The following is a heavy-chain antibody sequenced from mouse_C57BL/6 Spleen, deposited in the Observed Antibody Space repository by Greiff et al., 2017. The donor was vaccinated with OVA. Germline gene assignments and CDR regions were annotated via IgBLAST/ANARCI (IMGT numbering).Heavy chain of an antibody. CDR2: IWTGGGT. CDR1: GFSLTSYA. D-gene: IGHD3-2*02. V-gene: IGHV2-9-1*01. J-gene: IGHJ4*01. Sequence: VHLVESGPGLVAPSQSLSISCTVSGFSLTSYAISWVRQPPGKGLEWLGVIWTGGGTNYNSDLNSRQSISKDNSKSQVILKMNSLQTDDTARYYCARNSGQIYAMDYWGQGTSVTVSS. CDR3: ARNSGQIYAMDY.